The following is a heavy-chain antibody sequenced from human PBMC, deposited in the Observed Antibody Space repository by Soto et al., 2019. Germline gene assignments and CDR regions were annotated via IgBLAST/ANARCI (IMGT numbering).Heavy chain of an antibody. CDR2: IYYSGST. Sequence: PSETLSLTCTVSGGSISSYYWNWIRQPPGKGLEWIGYIYYSGSTNYNPSLKSRVTISVDTSKNQFSLKLISVTAAVTAVYYCAGYSFGFGYFFDYWGPVTLVTVSS. CDR3: AGYSFGFGYFFDY. D-gene: IGHD5-18*01. J-gene: IGHJ4*02. V-gene: IGHV4-59*01. CDR1: GGSISSYY.